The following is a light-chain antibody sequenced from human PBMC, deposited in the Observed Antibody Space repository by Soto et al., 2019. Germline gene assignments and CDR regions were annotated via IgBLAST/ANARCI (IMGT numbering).Light chain of an antibody. Sequence: DIQMTQSPSTLSASVGDRVTITCRASQSVSIWLAWYQQKPGKAPNLLIYKASSLQSGVPSRFSGSGSGTEFTLTISSLQPEDFATYYCQQHHEYAAWTFGQGTKVAIK. CDR1: QSVSIW. J-gene: IGKJ1*01. CDR3: QQHHEYAAWT. CDR2: KAS. V-gene: IGKV1-5*03.